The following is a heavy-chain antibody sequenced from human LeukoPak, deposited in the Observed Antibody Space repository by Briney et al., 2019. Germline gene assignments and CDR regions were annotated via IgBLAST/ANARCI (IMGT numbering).Heavy chain of an antibody. CDR1: GGSFSGYY. CDR2: INHSGST. D-gene: IGHD6-13*01. J-gene: IGHJ1*01. CDR3: ATKRGYSSSWSH. V-gene: IGHV4-34*01. Sequence: PSETLSLTCAVYGGSFSGYYWSWIRQPPGKGLEWIGEINHSGSTNYNPSLKSRVTISVDTSKNQFSLELSSVTAADTAVYYCATKRGYSSSWSHWGQGTLVTVSS.